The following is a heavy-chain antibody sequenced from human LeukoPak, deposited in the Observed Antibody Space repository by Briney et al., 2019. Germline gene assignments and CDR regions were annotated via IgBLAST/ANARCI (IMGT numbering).Heavy chain of an antibody. D-gene: IGHD2-21*02. CDR2: ISGSSRHI. CDR1: GFTFSDYT. Sequence: PGGSLRLSCAASGFTFSDYTMNWVRQAPGEGLEYVSSISGSSRHIYYADSVKGRFTISRDNTKSSLYLQMNSLRVEDMAVYYCARGYCGGDCYGDWGQGTLVTVPS. V-gene: IGHV3-21*01. J-gene: IGHJ1*01. CDR3: ARGYCGGDCYGD.